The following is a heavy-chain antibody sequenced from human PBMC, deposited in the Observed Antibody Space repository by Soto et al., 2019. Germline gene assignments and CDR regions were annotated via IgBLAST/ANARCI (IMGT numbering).Heavy chain of an antibody. CDR1: GGTFSSYA. CDR3: ARVRGMKYSSSCPHYYYSMDV. Sequence: SLKVSCKASGGTFSSYASSWVRQAPGQGLEWMGGIIPIFGTANYAQKFQGRVTITADESTSTAYMELSSLRSEDTAVYYCARVRGMKYSSSCPHYYYSMDVWGQGTTVTVSS. D-gene: IGHD6-6*01. CDR2: IIPIFGTA. J-gene: IGHJ6*02. V-gene: IGHV1-69*13.